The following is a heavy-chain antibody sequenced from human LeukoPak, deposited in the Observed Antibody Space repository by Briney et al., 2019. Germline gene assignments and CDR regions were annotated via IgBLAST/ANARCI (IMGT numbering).Heavy chain of an antibody. J-gene: IGHJ4*02. Sequence: PGGSLRLSCAASGFTFSSYLMHWVRQAPGKGLVWVSRINRDGRSTSYADSVTGRFTISRDNAKNTLYLQMNSLRAEDTAVYYCVRDVWGDRDGFFDYWGEGTLVTVSS. D-gene: IGHD5-24*01. V-gene: IGHV3-74*01. CDR1: GFTFSSYL. CDR3: VRDVWGDRDGFFDY. CDR2: INRDGRST.